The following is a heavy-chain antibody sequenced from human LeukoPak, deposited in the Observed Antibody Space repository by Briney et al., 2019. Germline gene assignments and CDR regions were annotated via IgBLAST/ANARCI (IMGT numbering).Heavy chain of an antibody. CDR2: ISSSSSSI. J-gene: IGHJ5*02. V-gene: IGHV3-21*01. D-gene: IGHD1-26*01. CDR3: ACAPLGSTRP. CDR1: GFTFTNYN. Sequence: AGGSLRLSCAASGFTFTNYNMNWVRQAPGKGLEWVSSISSSSSSISYSDSVRGRFTISRDNAKNSVDLQMNSLRGDDTAVYYCACAPLGSTRPWGQGTLVTVSS.